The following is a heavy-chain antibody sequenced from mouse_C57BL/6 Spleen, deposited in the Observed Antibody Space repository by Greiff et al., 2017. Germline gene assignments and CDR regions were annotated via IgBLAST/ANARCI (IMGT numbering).Heavy chain of an antibody. CDR3: ARVYYDYDGLDY. CDR1: GYTFTSYW. J-gene: IGHJ2*01. Sequence: QVQLQQPGAELVRPGSSVKLSCKASGYTFTSYWMHWVKQRPIQGLEWIGNIDPSDSETHYNQKFKDKATLTVDKSSSTAYMQLSSLTSEDSAVYYCARVYYDYDGLDYWGQGTTLTVSS. CDR2: IDPSDSET. D-gene: IGHD2-4*01. V-gene: IGHV1-52*01.